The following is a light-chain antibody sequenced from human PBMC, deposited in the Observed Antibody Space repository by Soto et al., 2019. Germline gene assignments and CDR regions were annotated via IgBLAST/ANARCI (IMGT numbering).Light chain of an antibody. J-gene: IGKJ4*01. CDR2: GAS. CDR1: QSISSN. CDR3: QQYNDWPPVT. Sequence: EIVMTQSPATLSVPPGERATLSCRASQSISSNLAWYQQKPGQAPRLLIHGASTRATGVPARFSGSGSGTEFTLTISSLQSEEFAVYFCQQYNDWPPVTFGGGTKVEIK. V-gene: IGKV3-15*01.